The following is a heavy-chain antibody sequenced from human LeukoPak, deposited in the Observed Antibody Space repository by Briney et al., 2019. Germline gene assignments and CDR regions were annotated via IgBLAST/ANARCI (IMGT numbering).Heavy chain of an antibody. J-gene: IGHJ4*02. CDR3: LECSSGPWGDY. V-gene: IGHV3-23*01. CDR1: GFTFSSYA. Sequence: GGSLRLSCAASGFTFSSYAMSWVRQAPGKGMEWVSAISGSGGSTYYADSVKGRFTISRDNSKNTLYLQMNSLRAEDTAVYYCLECSSGPWGDYWGQGTLVTVSS. D-gene: IGHD3-22*01. CDR2: ISGSGGST.